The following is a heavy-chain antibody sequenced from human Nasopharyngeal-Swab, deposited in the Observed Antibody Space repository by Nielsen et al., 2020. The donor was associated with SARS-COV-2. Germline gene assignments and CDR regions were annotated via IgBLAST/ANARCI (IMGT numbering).Heavy chain of an antibody. CDR2: ISYDGSNK. V-gene: IGHV3-30*18. J-gene: IGHJ6*02. D-gene: IGHD5-12*01. Sequence: VRQAPGKGLEWVAVISYDGSNKYYADSVKGRFTISRDNPKNTLYLQMNSLRAEDTAVYYCAKGGYSGYDPLGMDVWGQGTTVTVSS. CDR3: AKGGYSGYDPLGMDV.